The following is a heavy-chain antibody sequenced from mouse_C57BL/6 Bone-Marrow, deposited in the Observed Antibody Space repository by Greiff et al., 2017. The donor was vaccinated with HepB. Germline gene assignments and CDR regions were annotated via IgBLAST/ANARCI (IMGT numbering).Heavy chain of an antibody. CDR1: GFTFSDYG. Sequence: DVQLVESGGGLVQPGGSLKLSCAASGFTFSDYGMAWVRQAPRKGPEWVAFISNLAYSIYYADTVTGRITISRENAKNTLYLEMSSLRSEDTAMYYCARELEGDYWGQGTTLTVSS. CDR2: ISNLAYSI. V-gene: IGHV5-15*01. J-gene: IGHJ2*01. CDR3: ARELEGDY.